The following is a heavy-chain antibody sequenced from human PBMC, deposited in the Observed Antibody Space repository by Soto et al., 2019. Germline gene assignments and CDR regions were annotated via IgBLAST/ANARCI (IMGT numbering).Heavy chain of an antibody. CDR3: AGDPDSHYNDSHAPSYP. Sequence: ASVKVSCKASGYTFTSYGISWVRQAPGQGLEWMGWISAYNGNTNYAQKLQGRVTMTTDTSTSTAYMELRSLRSDDTAVYYCAGDPDSHYNDSHAPSYPWGQGTLVTVSS. CDR1: GYTFTSYG. D-gene: IGHD4-4*01. V-gene: IGHV1-18*01. J-gene: IGHJ5*02. CDR2: ISAYNGNT.